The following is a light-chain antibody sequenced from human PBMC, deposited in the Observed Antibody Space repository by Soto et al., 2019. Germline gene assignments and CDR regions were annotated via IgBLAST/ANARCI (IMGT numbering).Light chain of an antibody. V-gene: IGKV3-20*01. CDR3: KQYESARRT. Sequence: ILVNQSLCTVSLSPVEGANLSCRASQSISSYLACYQQTPGQPPLLLIHGASCRATGIPDRFSGSGSGTDCALTIISREPGDCVVYYCKQYESARRTCGQGTRWIS. CDR1: QSISSY. J-gene: IGKJ1*01. CDR2: GAS.